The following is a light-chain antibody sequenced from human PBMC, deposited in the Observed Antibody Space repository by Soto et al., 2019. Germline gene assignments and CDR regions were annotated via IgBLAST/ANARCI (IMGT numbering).Light chain of an antibody. V-gene: IGKV3-11*01. J-gene: IGKJ4*01. CDR2: DAS. CDR3: QQRLNWPLT. Sequence: EIVLTQSPATLSLSPGERATLSCRASQSVSNFFVWYQQKRGQAPSLLLYDASKRATGIPARFSGSGSGTDFTLTISSLEPEDFAVYYCQQRLNWPLTFGGGTTVEIK. CDR1: QSVSNF.